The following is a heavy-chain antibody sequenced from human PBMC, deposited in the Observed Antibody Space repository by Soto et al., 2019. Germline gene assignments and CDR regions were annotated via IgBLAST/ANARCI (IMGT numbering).Heavy chain of an antibody. D-gene: IGHD3-22*01. CDR3: ASGRRMYYYDSSDYYPFDY. J-gene: IGHJ4*02. CDR2: IYNSGST. V-gene: IGHV4-61*08. Sequence: SETLSLTCTVSGGSVSSGDYYWSWIRQPPGKGLEWIGYIYNSGSTKYKPSLKSRVTISVDTSKNQFSLKLRSVTAADTAVYYCASGRRMYYYDSSDYYPFDYWGQGALGTV. CDR1: GGSVSSGDYY.